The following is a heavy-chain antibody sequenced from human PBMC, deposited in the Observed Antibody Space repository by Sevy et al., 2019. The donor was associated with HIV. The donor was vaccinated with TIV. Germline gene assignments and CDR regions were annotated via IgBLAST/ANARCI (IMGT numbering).Heavy chain of an antibody. D-gene: IGHD6-13*01. V-gene: IGHV1-69*13. CDR2: IIPIFGTA. Sequence: ASVKVSCKASGGTFSSYAISWVRQAPGQGLEWMGGIIPIFGTANYAQKFQGRVTITADESTSTAYMELSSLRSEDTAVYYCAREGYISSPSSVFDYWGQGTLVTVSS. CDR3: AREGYISSPSSVFDY. CDR1: GGTFSSYA. J-gene: IGHJ4*02.